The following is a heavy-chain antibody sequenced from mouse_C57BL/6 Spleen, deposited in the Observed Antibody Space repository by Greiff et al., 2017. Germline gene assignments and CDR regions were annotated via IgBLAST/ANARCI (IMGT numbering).Heavy chain of an antibody. Sequence: QVQLKQSGAELVRPGTSVKVSCKASGYAFTNYLIEWVKQRPGQGLEWIGVINPGSGGTNYNEKFKGKATLTADKSSSTAYMQLSSLTSEDSAVYFCARDWDDYAMDYGGQGTLVTVSS. CDR2: INPGSGGT. D-gene: IGHD4-1*01. CDR1: GYAFTNYL. CDR3: ARDWDDYAMDY. V-gene: IGHV1-54*01. J-gene: IGHJ4*01.